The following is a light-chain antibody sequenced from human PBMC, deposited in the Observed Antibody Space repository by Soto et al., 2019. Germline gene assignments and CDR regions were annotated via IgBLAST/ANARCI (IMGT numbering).Light chain of an antibody. J-gene: IGLJ3*02. Sequence: QSALTQPPSVSGAPGQTVTISCTGSSSNFGAGHDVHWYQQLSGTAPKLLISSDFNRPSGVPARFSGSRSGTSASLAITGLQAEDEASYYCQAYDNGVRGWVFGGGTKLTVL. CDR1: SSNFGAGHD. CDR2: SDF. CDR3: QAYDNGVRGWV. V-gene: IGLV1-40*01.